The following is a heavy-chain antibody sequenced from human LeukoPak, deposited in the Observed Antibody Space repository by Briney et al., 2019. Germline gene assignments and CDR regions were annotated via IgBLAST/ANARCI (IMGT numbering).Heavy chain of an antibody. Sequence: SETLSLTCTVSGGSISSGGYYWSWIRQHPGEGLEWIGYIYYSGSTYYNPSLKSRVTISVDTSKNQFSLKLSSVTAADTAVYYCARLAFYDSSGYYYAFDIWGQGTMVTVSS. CDR3: ARLAFYDSSGYYYAFDI. J-gene: IGHJ3*02. CDR2: IYYSGST. V-gene: IGHV4-31*03. D-gene: IGHD3-22*01. CDR1: GGSISSGGYY.